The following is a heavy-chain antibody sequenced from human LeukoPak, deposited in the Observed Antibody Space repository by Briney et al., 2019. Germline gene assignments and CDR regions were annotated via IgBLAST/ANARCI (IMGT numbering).Heavy chain of an antibody. CDR3: ARDVRARTADY. CDR2: ISGSGGST. V-gene: IGHV3-23*01. D-gene: IGHD2-2*01. J-gene: IGHJ4*02. CDR1: GFTFSSYA. Sequence: PGGSLRLSCAASGFTFSSYAMSWVRQAPGKGLEWVSAISGSGGSTYYADSVKGRFTISRDNAKNSLYLQMNSLRAEDTAVYYCARDVRARTADYWGQGTLVTVSS.